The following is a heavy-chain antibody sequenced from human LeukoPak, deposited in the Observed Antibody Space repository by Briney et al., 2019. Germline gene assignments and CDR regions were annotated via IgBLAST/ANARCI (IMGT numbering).Heavy chain of an antibody. D-gene: IGHD3-22*01. CDR2: ISGSGGST. V-gene: IGHV3-21*01. CDR1: GFTFSSYS. J-gene: IGHJ3*02. CDR3: TRDHSDSSDYYYSGDAFDI. Sequence: GGSLRLSCAASGFTFSSYSMNWVRQAPGKGLEWVSAISGSGGSTYYADSVKGRFTISRDNAKNTLFLQMNSLRAEDTAVYYCTRDHSDSSDYYYSGDAFDIWGQGTMVTVSS.